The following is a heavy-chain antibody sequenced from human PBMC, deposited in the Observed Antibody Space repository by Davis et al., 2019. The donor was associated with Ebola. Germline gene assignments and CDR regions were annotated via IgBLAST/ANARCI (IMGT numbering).Heavy chain of an antibody. Sequence: GGSLRLSCAASGFTFSDYAMSWVRQAPGKGLEWVSAISASGGGTYYADSVKGRFTISRDNSKNTLDLQMNSLRGEDTAKYHCAKAGAVTAPELYFQHWGQGTLVTVSS. V-gene: IGHV3-23*01. J-gene: IGHJ1*01. CDR2: ISASGGGT. CDR3: AKAGAVTAPELYFQH. D-gene: IGHD2-21*02. CDR1: GFTFSDYA.